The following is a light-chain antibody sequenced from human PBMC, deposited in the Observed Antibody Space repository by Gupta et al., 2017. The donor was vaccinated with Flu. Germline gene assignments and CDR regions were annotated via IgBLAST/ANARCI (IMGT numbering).Light chain of an antibody. CDR1: QSVSSY. J-gene: IGKJ3*01. V-gene: IGKV3-11*01. CDR3: QQRSNWPPGFT. CDR2: DAS. Sequence: EIVLTQSPATLSLSPGERATLSCRASQSVSSYLAWYQQKPGQAPRPLIYDASNRATGIPARFSGSGSGTDFTLTISSLEPEDFAVYYCQQRSNWPPGFTFGPGTKVDIK.